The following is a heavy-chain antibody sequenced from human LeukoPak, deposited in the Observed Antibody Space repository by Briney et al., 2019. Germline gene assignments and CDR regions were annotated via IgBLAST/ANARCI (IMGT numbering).Heavy chain of an antibody. CDR2: INANTGNP. V-gene: IGHV7-4-1*02. Sequence: GASVKVSCKAFGYTFISYAMNWVRQAPGQGLEWMGWINANTGNPTYAQGFTGRFVFSLDTSVSTAYLQISSLKAEDTAVYYCARTIAVAGYMDVWGKGTTVTISS. CDR3: ARTIAVAGYMDV. CDR1: GYTFISYA. J-gene: IGHJ6*03. D-gene: IGHD6-19*01.